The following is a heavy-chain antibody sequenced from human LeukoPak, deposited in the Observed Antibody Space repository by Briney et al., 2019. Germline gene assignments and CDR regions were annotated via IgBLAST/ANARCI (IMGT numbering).Heavy chain of an antibody. D-gene: IGHD5-24*01. CDR2: ISYDGSNK. J-gene: IGHJ4*02. Sequence: GGSLRLSCAASGFTFSAYAMHWVRQAPGKGLEWVAVISYDGSNKDYADSVKGRFTISRDNSKNTLYLQMDSLRPEDTAVYYCARDDDGPFDYWGQGTLVTVSS. V-gene: IGHV3-30-3*01. CDR1: GFTFSAYA. CDR3: ARDDDGPFDY.